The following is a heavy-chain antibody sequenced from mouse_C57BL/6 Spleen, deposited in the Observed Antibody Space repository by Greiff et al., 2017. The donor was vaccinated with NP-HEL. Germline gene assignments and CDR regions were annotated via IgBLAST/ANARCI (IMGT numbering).Heavy chain of an antibody. CDR3: ARGLTGTRFAY. J-gene: IGHJ3*01. CDR2: ISSGSSTI. CDR1: GFTFSDYG. Sequence: EVQRVESGGGLVKPGGSLKLSCAASGFTFSDYGMHWVRQAPEKGLEWVAYISSGSSTIYYADTVKGRFTISRDNAKNHLFLQMTSLRSEDTAMYYCARGLTGTRFAYWGQGTLVTVSA. D-gene: IGHD4-1*01. V-gene: IGHV5-17*01.